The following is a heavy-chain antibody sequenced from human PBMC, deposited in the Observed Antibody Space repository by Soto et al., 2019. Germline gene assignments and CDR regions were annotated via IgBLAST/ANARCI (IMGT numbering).Heavy chain of an antibody. CDR1: GGSISSYY. V-gene: IGHV4-59*01. D-gene: IGHD3-22*01. J-gene: IGHJ4*02. Sequence: ASETLSLTCTVSGGSISSYYWSWIRQPPGKGLEWIGYIYYSGSTNYNPSLKSRVTISVDTSKNQFSLKLSSVTAADTAVYYCARHYYDSSGYYLYDHWGQGTLVTVSS. CDR3: ARHYYDSSGYYLYDH. CDR2: IYYSGST.